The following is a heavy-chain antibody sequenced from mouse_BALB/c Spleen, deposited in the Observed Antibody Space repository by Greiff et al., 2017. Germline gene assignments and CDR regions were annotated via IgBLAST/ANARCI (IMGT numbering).Heavy chain of an antibody. CDR1: GYTFTSYW. CDR3: ARADGNYYAMDY. Sequence: QVQLQQPGAELVKPGASVKLSCKASGYTFTSYWMHWVKQRPGQGLEWIGEIDPSDSYNNYNQKFKGKATLTVDKSSSTAYMQLSSLTSEDSAVYYCARADGNYYAMDYWGQGTSVTVSS. CDR2: IDPSDSYN. J-gene: IGHJ4*01. D-gene: IGHD2-1*01. V-gene: IGHV1-69*02.